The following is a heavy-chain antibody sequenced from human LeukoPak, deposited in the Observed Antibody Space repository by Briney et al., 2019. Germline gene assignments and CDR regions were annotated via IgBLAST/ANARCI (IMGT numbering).Heavy chain of an antibody. Sequence: ASVKVSCKVSGYTLTELSMHWVRQAPGKGLEWMGGFDPEDGETIYAQKFQGRVTMTEDTSTDTAYMELSSLRSEDTAVYYCARDRQGYSSGHYYYYGMDVWGQGTTVTVSS. V-gene: IGHV1-24*01. D-gene: IGHD6-25*01. CDR1: GYTLTELS. CDR2: FDPEDGET. J-gene: IGHJ6*02. CDR3: ARDRQGYSSGHYYYYGMDV.